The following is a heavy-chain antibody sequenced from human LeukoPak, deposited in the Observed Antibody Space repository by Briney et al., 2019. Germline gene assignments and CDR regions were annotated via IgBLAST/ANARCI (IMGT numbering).Heavy chain of an antibody. CDR3: ARELRGSSWYYYYYMDV. D-gene: IGHD6-13*01. CDR2: IKQDGSEK. V-gene: IGHV3-7*01. CDR1: GFTFSSYW. Sequence: GGSLRLSCAASGFTFSSYWMSWVRQAPGKGLEWVANIKQDGSEKYYVDSVKGRFTISRDNAKNSLYLQMNSLRAEDTAVYYCARELRGSSWYYYYYMDVWGKGTTVTISS. J-gene: IGHJ6*03.